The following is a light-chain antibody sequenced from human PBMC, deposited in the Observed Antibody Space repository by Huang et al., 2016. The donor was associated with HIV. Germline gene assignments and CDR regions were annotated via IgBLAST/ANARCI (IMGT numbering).Light chain of an antibody. CDR1: QSVSSN. V-gene: IGKV3-15*01. J-gene: IGKJ5*01. CDR2: GAS. Sequence: EIVMTQSPVTLSVSPGERATLSCRASQSVSSNLAWYQQKPGQAPRLLIYGASPRATGVPARFSGSGSGTAFTLTISSLQSEDFALYYCQQYNNWPPITFGQGTRLEIK. CDR3: QQYNNWPPIT.